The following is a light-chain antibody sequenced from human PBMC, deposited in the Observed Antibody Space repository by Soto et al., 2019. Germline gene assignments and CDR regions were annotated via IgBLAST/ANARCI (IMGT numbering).Light chain of an antibody. CDR2: KDS. Sequence: SYELTQPPSVSVFPGQTARITCSGEALPKQYAYWYQQKPGQAPVLVIYKDSERPSGIPERFSGSSSGTTVTLTISGVQAEDEADYCCQSADSSGIYQVFGTGTKVTVL. V-gene: IGLV3-25*02. CDR3: QSADSSGIYQV. CDR1: ALPKQY. J-gene: IGLJ1*01.